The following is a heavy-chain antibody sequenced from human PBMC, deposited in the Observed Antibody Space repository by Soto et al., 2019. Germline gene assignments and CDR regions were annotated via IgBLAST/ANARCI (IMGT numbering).Heavy chain of an antibody. J-gene: IGHJ4*02. V-gene: IGHV4-4*02. CDR2: IYHSGST. CDR3: AREGGDLGGIAY. D-gene: IGHD2-21*01. Sequence: PSETLSLTCAVSGGSISSSNWWSWVRQPPGKGLEWIGEIYHSGSTNYNPSLKSRVTISVDKSKNQFSLKLSSVTAADTAVYYFAREGGDLGGIAYWRQGTLVTVSS. CDR1: GGSISSSNW.